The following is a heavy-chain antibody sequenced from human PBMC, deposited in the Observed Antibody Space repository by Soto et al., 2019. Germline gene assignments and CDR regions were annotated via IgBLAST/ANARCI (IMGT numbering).Heavy chain of an antibody. D-gene: IGHD6-6*01. CDR1: GGSISSSSYY. J-gene: IGHJ3*02. V-gene: IGHV4-39*01. CDR2: IYYSGST. Sequence: QLQLQESGPGLVKPSETLSLTCTVSGGSISSSSYYWGWIHQPPGKGLEWIGTIYYSGSTYYTPSLKSRVTISVDTSKNQFSLKVNSVTAADTAVYHCARSIAARADAFDIWGQGTMVTVSS. CDR3: ARSIAARADAFDI.